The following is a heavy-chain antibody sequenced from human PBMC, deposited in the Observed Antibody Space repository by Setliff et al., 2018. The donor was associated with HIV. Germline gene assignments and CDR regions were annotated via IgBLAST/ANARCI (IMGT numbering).Heavy chain of an antibody. CDR3: AKDGHDQDHYYHMDV. V-gene: IGHV3-7*03. CDR1: QFAFKSYW. D-gene: IGHD1-1*01. Sequence: PGGSLRLSCTASQFAFKSYWMTWVRQAPGKGLEWVATIKQGGNDKYYVDSVKGRFTISRDNGKNSLYLQMNSLRAEDTAVYYCAKDGHDQDHYYHMDVWGKGTTVTVSS. J-gene: IGHJ6*03. CDR2: IKQGGNDK.